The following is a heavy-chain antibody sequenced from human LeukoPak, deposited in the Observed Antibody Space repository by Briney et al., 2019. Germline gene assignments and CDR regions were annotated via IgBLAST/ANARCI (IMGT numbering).Heavy chain of an antibody. CDR1: GGSISSGSYY. CDR2: IYTSGST. J-gene: IGHJ4*02. V-gene: IGHV4-61*02. CDR3: ARLVVVPAAMGEYFDY. Sequence: SETLSLTCTVSGGSISSGSYYWSWIRQPAGKGLEWIGRIYTSGSTNYNPSLKSRVTISVDTSKNQFSLKLSSVTAADTAVYYCARLVVVPAAMGEYFDYWGQGTLVTVSS. D-gene: IGHD2-2*01.